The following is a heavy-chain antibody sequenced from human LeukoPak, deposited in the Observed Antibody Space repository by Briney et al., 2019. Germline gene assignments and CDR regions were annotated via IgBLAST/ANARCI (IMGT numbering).Heavy chain of an antibody. V-gene: IGHV1-2*02. CDR1: GYTFTGYY. CDR3: ARDTHFVVVVPSTVEGFDP. J-gene: IGHJ5*02. CDR2: INPNSGGT. D-gene: IGHD2-15*01. Sequence: VASVKVSCKASGYTFTGYYMHWVRQAPGQGLEWMGWINPNSGGTNYAQRFQGRFTMTRDTSISTAYMELSRLRSDDTAVYYCARDTHFVVVVPSTVEGFDPRGQGTLVTVSS.